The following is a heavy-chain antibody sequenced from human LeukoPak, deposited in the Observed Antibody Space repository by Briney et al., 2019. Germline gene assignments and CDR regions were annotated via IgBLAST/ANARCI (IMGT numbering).Heavy chain of an antibody. CDR2: ISGSGGST. CDR1: GFTFSSYA. D-gene: IGHD3-22*01. CDR3: AKAGMIVVVITTFVDY. V-gene: IGHV3-23*01. Sequence: PGGSLRLSCAASGFTFSSYAMSWVRQAPGKGLEWVSAISGSGGSTYYADSVKGRFTISRDNSKNTLYLQMNSLRAEDTAVYYCAKAGMIVVVITTFVDYWGQGTLVTVSS. J-gene: IGHJ4*02.